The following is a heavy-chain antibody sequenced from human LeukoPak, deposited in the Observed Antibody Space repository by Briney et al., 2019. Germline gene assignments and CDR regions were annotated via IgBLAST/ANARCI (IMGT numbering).Heavy chain of an antibody. V-gene: IGHV1-69*04. J-gene: IGHJ3*02. CDR1: GGTFSSYA. Sequence: SVKVSCKASGGTFSSYAISWVRQAPGQGLEWMGRIIPILGIANYAQKFQGRVTITADKSTSTAYMELSSLRSEDTAVYYCARGGYCGGDCYEGDAFDIWGQGTMVTVSS. CDR3: ARGGYCGGDCYEGDAFDI. CDR2: IIPILGIA. D-gene: IGHD2-21*02.